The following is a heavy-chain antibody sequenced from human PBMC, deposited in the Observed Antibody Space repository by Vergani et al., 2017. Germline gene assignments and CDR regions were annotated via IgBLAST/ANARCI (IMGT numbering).Heavy chain of an antibody. CDR2: ISYDGSNK. Sequence: VQLLESGGGLVQPGRSLRLSCAASGFTFSSYGMHWVRQAPGKGLEWVAVISYDGSNKYYADSVKGRFTISRDNSKNTLYLQMNSLRAEDTAVYYCAKHNRQVVPAAMDSYNWFDPWGQGTLVTVSS. CDR1: GFTFSSYG. J-gene: IGHJ5*02. D-gene: IGHD2-2*01. V-gene: IGHV3-30*18. CDR3: AKHNRQVVPAAMDSYNWFDP.